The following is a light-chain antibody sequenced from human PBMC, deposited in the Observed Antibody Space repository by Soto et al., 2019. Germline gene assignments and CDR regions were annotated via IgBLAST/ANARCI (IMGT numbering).Light chain of an antibody. CDR2: GNN. CDR1: SSNIGAGYD. V-gene: IGLV1-40*01. Sequence: QSVLTQPPSVSGAPGQRVTISCTGSSSNIGAGYDVHWYQQLPGTAPKLLVHGNNDRPSGVPDRFSASKSGTSASLAITGLQDEDEADYYCQSFDSRLSGWVFGGGTKLTVL. J-gene: IGLJ2*01. CDR3: QSFDSRLSGWV.